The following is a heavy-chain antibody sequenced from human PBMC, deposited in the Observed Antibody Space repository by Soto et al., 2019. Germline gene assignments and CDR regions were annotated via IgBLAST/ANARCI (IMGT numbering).Heavy chain of an antibody. CDR1: GDSLKNHY. CDR3: AKPAYDILTGYRRRTPGFHFDS. CDR2: IYDSGST. Sequence: SETLSLTCSVSGDSLKNHYWAWIRHSPGKGLEWIGNIYDSGSTNYSPALKSRVSMSVDTSKNLFSLKMNSVTAADTAVYYCAKPAYDILTGYRRRTPGFHFDSWGQGTRVTVSS. J-gene: IGHJ4*02. D-gene: IGHD3-9*01. V-gene: IGHV4-59*11.